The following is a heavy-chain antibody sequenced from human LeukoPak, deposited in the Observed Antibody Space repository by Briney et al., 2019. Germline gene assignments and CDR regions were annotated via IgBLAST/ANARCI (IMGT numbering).Heavy chain of an antibody. Sequence: ASVKVSCKASGYTFTSYGISWVRQAPGQGLEWMGWISAYNGNTNYAQKLQGRVTMTTDTSTSTAYMELRSLRSDATAVYYCARVGGAYGSGSYAFDIWGQGTMVTVSS. CDR1: GYTFTSYG. D-gene: IGHD3-10*01. CDR3: ARVGGAYGSGSYAFDI. J-gene: IGHJ3*02. V-gene: IGHV1-18*01. CDR2: ISAYNGNT.